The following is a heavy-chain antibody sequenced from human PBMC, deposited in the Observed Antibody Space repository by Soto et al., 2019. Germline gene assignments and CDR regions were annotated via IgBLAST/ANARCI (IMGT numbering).Heavy chain of an antibody. V-gene: IGHV3-33*01. J-gene: IGHJ4*02. CDR2: IWYDGSNK. CDR1: GFTFSSYG. Sequence: GGSLRLSCAASGFTFSSYGMHWVRQAPGKGLEWVAVIWYDGSNKYYADSVKGRFTISRDNSKNTLYLQMNSLRAEDTAVYYCARDPANIAFGGSSWYFDYWGQGTLVTVSS. CDR3: ARDPANIAFGGSSWYFDY. D-gene: IGHD6-13*01.